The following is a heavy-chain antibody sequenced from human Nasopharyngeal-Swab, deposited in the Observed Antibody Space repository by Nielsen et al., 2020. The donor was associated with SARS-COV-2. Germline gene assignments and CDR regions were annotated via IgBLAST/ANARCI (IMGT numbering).Heavy chain of an antibody. CDR2: FNGYKGNT. CDR3: ARDGGIGARLRFYFFDN. CDR1: GYNSDKYG. Sequence: ASAKVSCKTSGYNSDKYGVSWVRQAPGQGLEWMGWFNGYKGNTVYAQKFQGRVTLTTDTSSNTAYMEMRSLRSDDPAVYYCARDGGIGARLRFYFFDNWGQGTLVSVSS. D-gene: IGHD6-6*01. J-gene: IGHJ4*02. V-gene: IGHV1-18*01.